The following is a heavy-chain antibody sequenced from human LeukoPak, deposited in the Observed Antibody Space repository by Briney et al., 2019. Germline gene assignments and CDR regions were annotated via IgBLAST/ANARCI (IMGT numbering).Heavy chain of an antibody. CDR1: GYSFTSYW. D-gene: IGHD5-24*01. V-gene: IGHV5-51*01. Sequence: GESLKISCKGSGYSFTSYWIGWVRQMPGKGLGWMGIIYPGDSDTRYSPSFQGQVTISADKSISTAYLQWSSLKASDTAMYYCARLGRGRDGYNYADYWGQGTLVTVSS. J-gene: IGHJ4*02. CDR3: ARLGRGRDGYNYADY. CDR2: IYPGDSDT.